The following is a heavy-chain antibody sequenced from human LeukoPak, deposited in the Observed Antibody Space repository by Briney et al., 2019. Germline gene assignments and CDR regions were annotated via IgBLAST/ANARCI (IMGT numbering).Heavy chain of an antibody. Sequence: PGGSLRLSCAASGFTVSSNYMSWVRQAPGKGLEWVSVIYSGGSTYYADSVKGRFTISRDNSKNTLYLQMNSLRAEDTAVYYCARGGYCSSTSCQLIDYWGQGTLVTVSS. J-gene: IGHJ4*02. CDR3: ARGGYCSSTSCQLIDY. CDR2: IYSGGST. CDR1: GFTVSSNY. V-gene: IGHV3-66*01. D-gene: IGHD2-2*01.